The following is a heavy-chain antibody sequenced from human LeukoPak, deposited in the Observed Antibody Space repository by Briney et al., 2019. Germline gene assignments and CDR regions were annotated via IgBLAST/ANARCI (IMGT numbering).Heavy chain of an antibody. CDR3: ARDQSVRLLQTSSTYFKHVFAI. CDR2: ISVYNGNT. V-gene: IGHV1-18*01. CDR1: GYTFTHYG. J-gene: IGHJ3*02. Sequence: ASVKVSCRSSGYTFTHYGISGVRQAPGLGLECMGWISVYNGNTNYAQKVQGRVTMTTDTSTSTAYMELRSLRFDDTAVYYCARDQSVRLLQTSSTYFKHVFAIWGQGSMVTVSS. D-gene: IGHD6-13*01.